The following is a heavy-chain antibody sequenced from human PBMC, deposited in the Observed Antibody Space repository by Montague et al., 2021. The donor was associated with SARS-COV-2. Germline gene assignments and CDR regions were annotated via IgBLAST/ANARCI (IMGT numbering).Heavy chain of an antibody. V-gene: IGHV3-53*01. D-gene: IGHD1-1*01. J-gene: IGHJ6*02. CDR3: AGKVLVGTGNYGMDV. Sequence: SLRLSCAASGFIVSANYMTWVRQAPGKGLEWVSVMYSSGTIYYADSVRXRSTISRDNSKNTLYLQMNSLRADDTAVYYCAGKVLVGTGNYGMDVWGQGTTVTVSS. CDR1: GFIVSANY. CDR2: MYSSGTI.